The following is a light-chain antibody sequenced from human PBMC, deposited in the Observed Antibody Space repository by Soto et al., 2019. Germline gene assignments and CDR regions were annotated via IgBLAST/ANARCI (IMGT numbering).Light chain of an antibody. CDR2: EVN. Sequence: QSALTQPPSASGSPGQSVTISCTGSSSDIGAYDYVSWYQQFPGKAPKLIIYEVNARPSGVPERFSGSKSGNTASLTVSGLQFEDEADYICSSYAAANNFVVFGGGTKLTVL. CDR1: SSDIGAYDY. J-gene: IGLJ2*01. CDR3: SSYAAANNFVV. V-gene: IGLV2-8*01.